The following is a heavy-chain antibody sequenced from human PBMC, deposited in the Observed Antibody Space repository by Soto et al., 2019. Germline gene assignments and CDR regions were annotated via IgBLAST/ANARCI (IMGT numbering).Heavy chain of an antibody. J-gene: IGHJ4*02. Sequence: LSLTCTVSGGSVSSGSYYWSWIRQPPGKGLEWIGYIYYSGSTNYNPSLKSRVTISVDTSKNQFSLKLSSVTAADTAVYYCAGERENAIAWNWGQGTLVTVSS. CDR1: GGSVSSGSYY. CDR2: IYYSGST. D-gene: IGHD2-8*01. CDR3: AGERENAIAWN. V-gene: IGHV4-61*01.